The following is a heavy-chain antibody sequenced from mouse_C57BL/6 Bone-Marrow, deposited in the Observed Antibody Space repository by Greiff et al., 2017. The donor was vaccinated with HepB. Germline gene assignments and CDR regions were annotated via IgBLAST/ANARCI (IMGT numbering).Heavy chain of an antibody. V-gene: IGHV3-6*01. D-gene: IGHD4-1*01. CDR1: GYSITSGYY. CDR3: ATNCFDY. Sequence: EVQLVESGPGLVKPSQSLSLTCSVTGYSITSGYYWNWIRQFPGNKLEWMGYISYDGSNNYNPSLKNRISITRDTSKNQFFLKLNSVTTEDTATYYCATNCFDYWGQGTTLTVSS. CDR2: ISYDGSN. J-gene: IGHJ2*01.